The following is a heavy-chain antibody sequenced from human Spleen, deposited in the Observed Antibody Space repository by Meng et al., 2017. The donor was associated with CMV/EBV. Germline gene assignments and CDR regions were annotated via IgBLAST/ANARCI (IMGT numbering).Heavy chain of an antibody. V-gene: IGHV4-39*07. D-gene: IGHD4-17*01. CDR3: ARTTTVTTDP. J-gene: IGHJ5*02. CDR2: IYYSGST. Sequence: SETLSLTCTVSGGSISSSSYYWAWIRQPPGKGLEWIGSIYYSGSTYYNPSLKSRVTISVDTSKNQFSLKLNSVTAADTALYYCARTTTVTTDPWGQGALVTVSS. CDR1: GGSISSSSYY.